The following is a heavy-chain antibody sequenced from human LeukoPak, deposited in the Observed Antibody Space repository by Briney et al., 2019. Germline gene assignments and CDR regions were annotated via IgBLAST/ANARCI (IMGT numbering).Heavy chain of an antibody. CDR3: TRRSAGRDYYGLDV. D-gene: IGHD2-15*01. V-gene: IGHV5-51*01. CDR1: GSHFTNYW. Sequence: GESLQISCEGSGSHFTNYWIEWVRQTPRKGLEWMGIIYPGDSDTRYSPSFQGQVTISADKSTSAAFMQWRSLKASDTATYYCTRRSAGRDYYGLDVWGQGTTVSVSS. J-gene: IGHJ6*02. CDR2: IYPGDSDT.